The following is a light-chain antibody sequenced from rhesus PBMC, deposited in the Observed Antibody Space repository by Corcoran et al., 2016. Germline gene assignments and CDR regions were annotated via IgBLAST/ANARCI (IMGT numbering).Light chain of an antibody. CDR3: CSYRSGSTYYI. CDR1: SSDIGGYND. CDR2: DVS. Sequence: QSALTQSPSVSKSLGQSVTISCTGSSSDIGGYNDVSWYQQHPGTAPRLLIYDVSKRPSGVSDRFSGSKSGNTASLTISGLQAEDEADYYCCSYRSGSTYYIFGAGTRLTVL. J-gene: IGLJ1*01. V-gene: IGLV2S9*01.